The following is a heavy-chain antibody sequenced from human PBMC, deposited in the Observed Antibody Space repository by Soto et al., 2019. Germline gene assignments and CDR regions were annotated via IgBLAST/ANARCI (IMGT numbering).Heavy chain of an antibody. CDR1: GFTFTNSA. CDR2: ISGSAGST. V-gene: IGHV3-23*01. J-gene: IGHJ4*02. Sequence: EVQLLESGGGLVQPGGSLRLSCAASGFTFTNSAMSWVRQAPGKGLEWVSAISGSAGSTDYAYSVKGRFTISRDNSKNTLSLQINSMRAYDTAVYYCAKNWDTTYSSSSHWGQGTLVSVSS. D-gene: IGHD6-6*01. CDR3: AKNWDTTYSSSSH.